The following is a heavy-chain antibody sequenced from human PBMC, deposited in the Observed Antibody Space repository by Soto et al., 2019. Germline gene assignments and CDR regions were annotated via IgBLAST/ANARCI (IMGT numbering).Heavy chain of an antibody. CDR1: GYTFTSYD. CDR3: ARLDPYYYGMDV. V-gene: IGHV1-8*01. Sequence: ASVKVSCKASGYTFTSYDINWGRQATGQGLEWMGWMNPNSGNTGYAQKFQGRVTMTRNTSISTAYMELSSLRSEDTAVYYCARLDPYYYGMDVWGQGTTVTVYS. J-gene: IGHJ6*02. CDR2: MNPNSGNT.